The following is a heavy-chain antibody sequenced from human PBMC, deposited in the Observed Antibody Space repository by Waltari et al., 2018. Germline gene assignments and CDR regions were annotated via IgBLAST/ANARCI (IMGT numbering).Heavy chain of an antibody. CDR1: GFTFSSYS. D-gene: IGHD6-19*01. J-gene: IGHJ4*02. Sequence: EVQLVESGGGLVKPGGSLRLSCAASGFTFSSYSMNWVRQAPGKGLEWVSSISSSSSYIYYADSVKGRFTISRDNAKNSLYLQMNSLRAEDTAVYYCARDPKGIAVAGTFDYWGQGTLVTVSS. V-gene: IGHV3-21*01. CDR3: ARDPKGIAVAGTFDY. CDR2: ISSSSSYI.